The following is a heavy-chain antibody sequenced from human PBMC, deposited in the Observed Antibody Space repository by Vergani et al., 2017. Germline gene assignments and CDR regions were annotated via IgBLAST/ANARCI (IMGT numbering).Heavy chain of an antibody. Sequence: QVQLVQSGAEVKKPGSSVKVSCKASGGTFSSYAISWVRQAPGQGLEWMGGIIPIFGTANYAQKFQGSVTITADESTSTAYMELSSLRSEDTAVYYCARAYPGLDTGNNYYYYYMDVWGKGTTVTVSS. CDR3: ARAYPGLDTGNNYYYYYMDV. J-gene: IGHJ6*03. CDR1: GGTFSSYA. CDR2: IIPIFGTA. V-gene: IGHV1-69*12. D-gene: IGHD6-19*01.